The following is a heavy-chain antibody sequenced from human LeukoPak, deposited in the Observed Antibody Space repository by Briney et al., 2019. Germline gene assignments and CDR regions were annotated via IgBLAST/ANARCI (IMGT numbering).Heavy chain of an antibody. CDR3: TGNYYGSGSYADFDY. CDR1: GFTFSGSA. Sequence: GGSLRLSCAASGFTFSGSALHWVRQASGKGLEWVGRIRSTANGYATAYAASVKGRFTISRDDSKNTACLQMDSLKTEDTAVYYCTGNYYGSGSYADFDYWGQGTLVTVSS. D-gene: IGHD3-10*01. CDR2: IRSTANGYAT. J-gene: IGHJ4*02. V-gene: IGHV3-73*01.